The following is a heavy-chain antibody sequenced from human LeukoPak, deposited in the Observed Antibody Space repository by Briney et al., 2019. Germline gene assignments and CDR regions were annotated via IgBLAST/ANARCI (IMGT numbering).Heavy chain of an antibody. CDR1: GYSFTSYW. CDR3: AKWGAGGDFDI. Sequence: GESLKISCKGSGYSFTSYWIAWVRQMPGKGLEWMGIIYLGDSSTKYSPSFQGQVTISADKSISTAYLQWSSLRASDTAIYYCAKWGAGGDFDIWGQGTMVTVSS. J-gene: IGHJ3*02. V-gene: IGHV5-51*01. D-gene: IGHD3-16*01. CDR2: IYLGDSST.